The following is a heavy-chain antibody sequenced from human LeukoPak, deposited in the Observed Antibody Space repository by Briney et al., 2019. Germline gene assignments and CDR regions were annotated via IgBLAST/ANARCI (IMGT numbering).Heavy chain of an antibody. CDR3: ANSYGSGSYYKRVAFDI. V-gene: IGHV3-30*02. CDR2: IRYDGSNK. D-gene: IGHD3-10*01. CDR1: GFTFSSYG. Sequence: GGSLILSCAAHGFTFSSYGMHWVRQAPGKGLEWEAFIRYDGSNKYYADSVKGRFTISRDNSKNTLYLQMNSLRAEDTAVYYCANSYGSGSYYKRVAFDIWGQGTMVTVSS. J-gene: IGHJ3*02.